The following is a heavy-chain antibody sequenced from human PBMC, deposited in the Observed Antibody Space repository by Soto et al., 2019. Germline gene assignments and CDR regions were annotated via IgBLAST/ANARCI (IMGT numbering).Heavy chain of an antibody. CDR3: ATGITIFGVVPRGFDY. V-gene: IGHV3-30-3*01. D-gene: IGHD3-3*01. CDR2: ISYDGSNK. Sequence: GGSLRLSCAASGFTFSSYAMHWVRQAPGKGLEWVAVISYDGSNKYYADSVKGRFTISRDNSKNTLYLQMNSLRAEDTAVYYCATGITIFGVVPRGFDYWGQGTLVTVSS. CDR1: GFTFSSYA. J-gene: IGHJ4*02.